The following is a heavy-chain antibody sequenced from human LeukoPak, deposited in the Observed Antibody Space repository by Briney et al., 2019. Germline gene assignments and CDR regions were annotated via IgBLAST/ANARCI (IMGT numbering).Heavy chain of an antibody. CDR3: ARGTYFYEDTGFYFDS. Sequence: GGSLRLSCAASGFTFSSYWITWFRQAPGKGLEWVSVMYRGASGTTYYADSVKGRFTISRDKSKNMIYLQMSSLRAEDTAVYYCARGTYFYEDTGFYFDSWGLGTLVTVSS. J-gene: IGHJ4*02. CDR2: MYRGASGTT. CDR1: GFTFSSYW. D-gene: IGHD5/OR15-5a*01. V-gene: IGHV3-23*03.